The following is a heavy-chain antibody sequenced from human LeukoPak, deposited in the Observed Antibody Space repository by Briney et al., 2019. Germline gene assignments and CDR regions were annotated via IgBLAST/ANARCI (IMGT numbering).Heavy chain of an antibody. V-gene: IGHV3-23*01. D-gene: IGHD3-22*01. Sequence: PGGSLRLSCAASGFTFSSYAMSWVRQAPGKGLEWVSAISGSGGSTYYADSVKGRFTISRDNSKNTLYLQMNSLRAEDTAVYYCAKPPRNYYDSSGYYYGTYYFDYWGQGTLVTVSS. CDR2: ISGSGGST. CDR1: GFTFSSYA. J-gene: IGHJ4*02. CDR3: AKPPRNYYDSSGYYYGTYYFDY.